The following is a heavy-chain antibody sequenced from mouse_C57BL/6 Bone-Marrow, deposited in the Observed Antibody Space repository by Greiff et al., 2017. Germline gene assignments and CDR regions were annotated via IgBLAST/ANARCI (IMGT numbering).Heavy chain of an antibody. J-gene: IGHJ3*01. V-gene: IGHV5-17*01. Sequence: DVKLVESGGGLVKPGGSLKLSCAASGFTFSDYGMHWVRQAPEKGLEWVAYISSGSSTIYYADTVKGRFTISRDNAKNTLFLQMTRLRSDDTAMYYCAGGGSFAYWGQGTLVTVSA. CDR1: GFTFSDYG. CDR2: ISSGSSTI. CDR3: AGGGSFAY.